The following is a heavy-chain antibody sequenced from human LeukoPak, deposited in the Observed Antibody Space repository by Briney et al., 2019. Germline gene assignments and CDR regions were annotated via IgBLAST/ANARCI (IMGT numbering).Heavy chain of an antibody. CDR1: GGSISSSSYY. D-gene: IGHD2-2*01. CDR2: IYYSGST. J-gene: IGHJ5*02. V-gene: IGHV4-39*07. Sequence: PSETLSLTCTVSGGSISSSSYYWGWIRQPPGKGLEWIGSIYYSGSTYYNPSLKSRVTISVDTSKNQFSLKLSSVTAADTAVYYCARGASGFSSTLNWFDPWGQGTLVTVSS. CDR3: ARGASGFSSTLNWFDP.